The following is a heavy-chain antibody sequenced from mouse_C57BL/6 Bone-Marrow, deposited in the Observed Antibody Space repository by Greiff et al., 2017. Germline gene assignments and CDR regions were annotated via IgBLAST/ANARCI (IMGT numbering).Heavy chain of an antibody. CDR2: IHPNSGST. J-gene: IGHJ1*03. Sequence: QVQLKQPGAELVKPGASVKLSCKASGYTFTSYWMHWVKQRPGQGLEWIGMIHPNSGSTNYNEKFKSKATLTVDKSSSTAYMQLSSLTSEDSSVYYCAGGLPVYGSSYGYFDVWGTGTTVTVSS. D-gene: IGHD1-1*01. CDR3: AGGLPVYGSSYGYFDV. V-gene: IGHV1-64*01. CDR1: GYTFTSYW.